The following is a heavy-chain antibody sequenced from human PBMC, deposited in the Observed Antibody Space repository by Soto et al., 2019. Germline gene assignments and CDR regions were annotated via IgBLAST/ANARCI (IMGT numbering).Heavy chain of an antibody. V-gene: IGHV4-59*08. J-gene: IGHJ3*02. D-gene: IGHD2-2*01. Sequence: SETLSLTCTVSGGSISSYYWSWIRQPPGKGLEWIGYIYYSGSTNYNPSLKSRVTISVDTSKNQFSLKLSSVTAADTAVYYCAGYWLGYCSSTSCPNFDIWGQGTMVT. CDR3: AGYWLGYCSSTSCPNFDI. CDR1: GGSISSYY. CDR2: IYYSGST.